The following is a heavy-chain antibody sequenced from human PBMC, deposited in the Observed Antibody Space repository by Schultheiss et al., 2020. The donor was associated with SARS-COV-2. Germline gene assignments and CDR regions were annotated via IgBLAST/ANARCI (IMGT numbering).Heavy chain of an antibody. CDR2: ISSSGSTT. CDR3: ARDGGIAAAFDY. J-gene: IGHJ4*02. D-gene: IGHD6-13*01. Sequence: AGSLRLSCAASGFTFSSYEMNWVRQAPGKGLEWVSYISSSGSTTYYADSVKGRFTISRDNAKNSLYLQMNSLRAEDTAVYYCARDGGIAAAFDYWGQGTLVTVSS. CDR1: GFTFSSYE. V-gene: IGHV3-48*03.